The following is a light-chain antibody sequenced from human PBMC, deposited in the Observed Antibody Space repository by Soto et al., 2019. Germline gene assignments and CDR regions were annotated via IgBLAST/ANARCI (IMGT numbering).Light chain of an antibody. CDR1: TNDVGGYDY. CDR3: SSFTSRNVVI. Sequence: QSALSQPASVSGSPGQAITISCTGSTNDVGGYDYVSWYQQHPGRAPKLMIFDVRSRPSGVSIRFSGSKSGNTASLTISGLQTEDEADYYCSSFTSRNVVIFGGGTKVTVL. J-gene: IGLJ2*01. CDR2: DVR. V-gene: IGLV2-14*03.